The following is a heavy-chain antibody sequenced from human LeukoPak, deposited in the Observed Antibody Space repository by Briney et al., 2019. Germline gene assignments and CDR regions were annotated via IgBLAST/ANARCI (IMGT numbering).Heavy chain of an antibody. Sequence: SETLSLTCAVYGGSFSGYYWSWIRQPPGKGLEWIGEINHSGSTNYNPSLKSRVTISVDTSKNQFSLKLSSVTAADTAVYYCARGGVPSIWGQGTLVTVSS. D-gene: IGHD3-3*02. CDR3: ARGGVPSI. J-gene: IGHJ4*02. CDR1: GGSFSGYY. CDR2: INHSGST. V-gene: IGHV4-34*01.